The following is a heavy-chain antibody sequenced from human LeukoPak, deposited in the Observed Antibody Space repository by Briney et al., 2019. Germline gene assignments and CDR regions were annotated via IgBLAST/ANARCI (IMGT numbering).Heavy chain of an antibody. Sequence: EASVKVSCKASGGTFSSYAISWVRQAPGQGLEWMGIINPSGGSTSYAQKFQGRVTMTRDTSTSTVYMELSSLRSEDTAVYYCARDLGYGDYGLDYWGQGTLVTVSS. V-gene: IGHV1-46*01. CDR2: INPSGGST. CDR1: GGTFSSYA. J-gene: IGHJ4*02. CDR3: ARDLGYGDYGLDY. D-gene: IGHD4-17*01.